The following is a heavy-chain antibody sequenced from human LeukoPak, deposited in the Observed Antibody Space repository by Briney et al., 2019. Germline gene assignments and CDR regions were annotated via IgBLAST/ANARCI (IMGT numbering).Heavy chain of an antibody. J-gene: IGHJ6*03. CDR1: GGSFSGYY. V-gene: IGHV4-34*01. Sequence: KPSETLSLTCAVYGGSFSGYYWSWIRQPPGKGLEWIGEINHSGSTNYNPSLKSRVTISVDTSKNQFSLKLSSVTAADTAVYYCARERRYSSGWYRDNYYYYYMDVWGKGTTVTISS. D-gene: IGHD6-19*01. CDR3: ARERRYSSGWYRDNYYYYYMDV. CDR2: INHSGST.